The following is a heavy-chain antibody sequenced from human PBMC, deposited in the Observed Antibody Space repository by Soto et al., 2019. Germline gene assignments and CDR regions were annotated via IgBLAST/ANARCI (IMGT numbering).Heavy chain of an antibody. D-gene: IGHD3-3*01. CDR1: GYTFTSYG. CDR3: ARVVTIFGVGLDYYYYMDV. Sequence: ASVKVSCKASGYTFTSYGISWVRQAPGQGLEWMGWISAYNGNTNYAQKLQGRVTMTADTSTSTAYMELRSLRSDDTAVYYCARVVTIFGVGLDYYYYMDVWAKGPRSPSP. CDR2: ISAYNGNT. J-gene: IGHJ6*03. V-gene: IGHV1-18*01.